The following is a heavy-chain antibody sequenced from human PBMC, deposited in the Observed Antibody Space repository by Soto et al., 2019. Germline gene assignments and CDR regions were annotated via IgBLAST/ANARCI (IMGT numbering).Heavy chain of an antibody. CDR2: IWYDGSNQ. J-gene: IGHJ4*02. V-gene: IGHV3-33*01. Sequence: GDLRLSCAASGFTFSSYGMHWVRQAPGKGLEWVAVIWYDGSNQYYADSVKGRFTISRDNSKNTLYLHMNSLRAEDTAVYYCARDHGDSSGYYYDFDYWRKGPLVTVSS. D-gene: IGHD3-22*01. CDR3: ARDHGDSSGYYYDFDY. CDR1: GFTFSSYG.